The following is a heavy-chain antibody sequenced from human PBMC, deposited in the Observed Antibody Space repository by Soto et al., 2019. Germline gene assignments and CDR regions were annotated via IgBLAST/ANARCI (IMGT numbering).Heavy chain of an antibody. CDR3: ARGDRQLSHGY. CDR2: ISGSSTYT. V-gene: IGHV3-11*05. CDR1: GFTFSDYY. Sequence: PGGSLRLSCAASGFTFSDYYMSWIRQAPGRGLEWISYISGSSTYTNYADSVRGRFTISRDNAKNSLYLQMNSLRVEDTAVYYCARGDRQLSHGYWVQGTLVTVSS. D-gene: IGHD1-1*01. J-gene: IGHJ4*02.